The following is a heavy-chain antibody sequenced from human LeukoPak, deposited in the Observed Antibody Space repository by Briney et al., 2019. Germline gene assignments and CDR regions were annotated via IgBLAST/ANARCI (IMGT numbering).Heavy chain of an antibody. D-gene: IGHD2-2*01. CDR1: GYRFTSYG. CDR3: ARATEVVPAATFDP. J-gene: IGHJ5*02. V-gene: IGHV1-2*02. Sequence: ASVKVSCKASGYRFTSYGITWVRQAPGQGLEWMGWINPNSGRTNYAQKFQGRVTMTRDTSISTAYMELSRLRSDDTAVYYCARATEVVPAATFDPWGQGTLVTVSS. CDR2: INPNSGRT.